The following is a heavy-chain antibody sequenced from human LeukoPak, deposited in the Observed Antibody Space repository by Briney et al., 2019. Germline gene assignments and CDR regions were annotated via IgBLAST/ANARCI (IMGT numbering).Heavy chain of an antibody. J-gene: IGHJ6*02. CDR1: GFIFSDST. D-gene: IGHD3-16*01. CDR2: IRTKSKNFAT. Sequence: GGSLRLSCAASGFIFSDSTVHWVRQASGKGLEWVGRIRTKSKNFATEYATSLKDRFILSREDSQNTAYLQMNSLRTEDTAVYYCVRGAVSGSYYGFGAWGQGATVPVSS. CDR3: VRGAVSGSYYGFGA. V-gene: IGHV3-73*01.